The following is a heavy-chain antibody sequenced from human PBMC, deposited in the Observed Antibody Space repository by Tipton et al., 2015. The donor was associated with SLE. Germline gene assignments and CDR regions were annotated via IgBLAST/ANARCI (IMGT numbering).Heavy chain of an antibody. V-gene: IGHV3-74*01. J-gene: IGHJ4*02. CDR1: GFTFSSYA. Sequence: SLRLSCAASGFTFSSYAMNWVRQAPGKGLVWVSRSNEDGGITSYADSVKGRFTISRDNAKNTLYLQMTSLRPEDTAVYYCTRENMATTSVFYFDKWGQGTLVTVSS. CDR3: TRENMATTSVFYFDK. D-gene: IGHD5-24*01. CDR2: SNEDGGIT.